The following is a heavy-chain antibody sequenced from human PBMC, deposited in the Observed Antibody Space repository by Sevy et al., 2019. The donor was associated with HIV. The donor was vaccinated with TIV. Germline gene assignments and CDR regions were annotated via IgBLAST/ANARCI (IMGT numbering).Heavy chain of an antibody. V-gene: IGHV3-23*01. D-gene: IGHD2-8*01. CDR3: AREGCTKPHDY. J-gene: IGHJ4*02. Sequence: GGSLRLSCAASGFTFSKYSMSWVRQPPGKGLEWVSTLSFGCGEINYADSVKGRFTISIVNSKSSVYLQMNNLGPEDTAVYYCAREGCTKPHDYWGQGTLVTVSS. CDR2: LSFGCGEI. CDR1: GFTFSKYS.